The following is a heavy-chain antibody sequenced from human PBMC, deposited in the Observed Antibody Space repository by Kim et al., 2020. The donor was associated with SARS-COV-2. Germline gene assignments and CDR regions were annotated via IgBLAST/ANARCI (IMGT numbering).Heavy chain of an antibody. CDR3: AKWMTNYYGSGTYLDGMDV. CDR2: IRSSGGIT. J-gene: IGHJ6*02. D-gene: IGHD3-10*01. V-gene: IGHV3-23*01. Sequence: GGSLRLSCAASGFTFSNYAMNWVRQAPGKGLEWVSAIRSSGGITYYADSVKGRFTISRDNSKNTLYLQMNSLRAEDTAVYYCAKWMTNYYGSGTYLDGMDVWGQGTTVTVSS. CDR1: GFTFSNYA.